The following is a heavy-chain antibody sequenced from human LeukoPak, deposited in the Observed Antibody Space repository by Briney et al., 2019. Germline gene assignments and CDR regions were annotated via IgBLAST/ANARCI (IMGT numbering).Heavy chain of an antibody. CDR2: IIPIFGTA. CDR3: ARELGYCSSTSCWFDP. CDR1: GGTFSGYA. D-gene: IGHD2-2*01. V-gene: IGHV1-69*13. Sequence: ASVKVSCKASGGTFSGYAISWVRQAPGQGLEWMGGIIPIFGTANYAQKFHGRVTITADESTSTAYMELSSLRSEDTAVYYCARELGYCSSTSCWFDPWGQGTLVTVSS. J-gene: IGHJ5*02.